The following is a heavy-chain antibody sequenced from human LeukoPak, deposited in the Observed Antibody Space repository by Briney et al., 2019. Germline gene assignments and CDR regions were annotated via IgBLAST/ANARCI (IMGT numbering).Heavy chain of an antibody. J-gene: IGHJ3*02. CDR1: GFTLSSDW. D-gene: IGHD4-17*01. V-gene: IGHV3-7*01. Sequence: GGSLRLSCAASGFTLSSDWMSWVRQAPGKGLEWVASIKQDGSEARYVDSVKGRFIIFRDDTKSSLYLQMNSLRAEDTAVYYCARYGLGDTFDIWGQGTVVTVSS. CDR2: IKQDGSEA. CDR3: ARYGLGDTFDI.